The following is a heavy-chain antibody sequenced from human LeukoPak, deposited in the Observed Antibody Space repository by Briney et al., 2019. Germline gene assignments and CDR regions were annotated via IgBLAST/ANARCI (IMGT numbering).Heavy chain of an antibody. D-gene: IGHD3-9*01. V-gene: IGHV1-18*01. J-gene: IGHJ4*02. CDR1: GYTFTNYG. Sequence: ASVKLSCKASGYTFTNYGISWVRQAPGQGLEWMGWISGYNGNTNYAQKLQGRVTMTTDTTTSTAYMELRSLRSDDTAVYYCARNGYFDWLLSSMDYWGQGTLVTVSS. CDR2: ISGYNGNT. CDR3: ARNGYFDWLLSSMDY.